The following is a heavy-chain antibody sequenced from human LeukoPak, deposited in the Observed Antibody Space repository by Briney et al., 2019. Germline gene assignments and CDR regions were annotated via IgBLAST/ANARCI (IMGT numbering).Heavy chain of an antibody. Sequence: ASVKVSCKASGYTFTGYYMHWVRQAPGQGLEWMGWINPNSGGTNYAQKFQGWVTMTRDTSISTAYMELSRLRSDDTAVYYCARSELLWFGGVNSGFDYWGQGTLVTVSS. V-gene: IGHV1-2*04. CDR3: ARSELLWFGGVNSGFDY. CDR2: INPNSGGT. D-gene: IGHD3-10*01. J-gene: IGHJ4*02. CDR1: GYTFTGYY.